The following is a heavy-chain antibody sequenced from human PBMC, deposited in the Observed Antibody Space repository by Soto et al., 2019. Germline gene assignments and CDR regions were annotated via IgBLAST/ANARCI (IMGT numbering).Heavy chain of an antibody. CDR2: ISNNSAYI. CDR3: ARGSIREKLVDLDD. D-gene: IGHD1-1*01. CDR1: GFTFRSFT. J-gene: IGHJ4*02. Sequence: GGSLRLSCAASGFTFRSFTMHCVRQAPWKGLEWVSTISNNSAYIYYTDALRGRSTISGDKAKNSVYLQMNSLRAGDTAVYYCARGSIREKLVDLDDWGQGTLVTVCS. V-gene: IGHV3-21*01.